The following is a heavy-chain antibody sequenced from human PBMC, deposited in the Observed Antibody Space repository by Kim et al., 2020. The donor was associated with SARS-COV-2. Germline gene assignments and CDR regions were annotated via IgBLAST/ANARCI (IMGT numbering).Heavy chain of an antibody. D-gene: IGHD6-13*01. V-gene: IGHV1-3*01. J-gene: IGHJ6*02. CDR3: AGSRAAGTLTESYYYYGMDV. CDR2: INAGNGNT. Sequence: ASVKVSCKASGYTFTSYAMHWVRQAPGQRLEWMGWINAGNGNTKYSQKFQGRVTITRDTSASTAYMELSSLRSEDTAVYYCAGSRAAGTLTESYYYYGMDVWGQGTTVTVSS. CDR1: GYTFTSYA.